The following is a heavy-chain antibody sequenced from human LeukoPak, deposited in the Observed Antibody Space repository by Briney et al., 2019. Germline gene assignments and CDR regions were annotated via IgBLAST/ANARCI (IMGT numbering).Heavy chain of an antibody. V-gene: IGHV3-21*01. Sequence: GGSLRLSCEASGFTFSSYNMNWVRQAPGKGLEWVSSISSSSSYIYYADSVKGRFTISGDNAKNSLYLQMNSLRAEDTAVYYCARAYSETYGLGYYYMDVWGKGTTVTISS. D-gene: IGHD1-26*01. CDR2: ISSSSSYI. CDR1: GFTFSSYN. CDR3: ARAYSETYGLGYYYMDV. J-gene: IGHJ6*03.